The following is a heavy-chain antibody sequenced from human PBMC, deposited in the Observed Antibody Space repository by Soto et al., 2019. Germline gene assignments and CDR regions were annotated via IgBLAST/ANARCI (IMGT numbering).Heavy chain of an antibody. D-gene: IGHD4-17*01. CDR2: IYPGDSDT. CDR3: ARLGDYGDYGGYFDY. CDR1: GYSFTSYW. V-gene: IGHV5-51*01. J-gene: IGHJ4*02. Sequence: PGESLKISCKGSGYSFTSYWIGWVRQMPGKGLEWMGIIYPGDSDTRYSPSFQGQVTISADKSISTAYLQWSSLKASDTAMYYCARLGDYGDYGGYFDYWGQGTLVTVSS.